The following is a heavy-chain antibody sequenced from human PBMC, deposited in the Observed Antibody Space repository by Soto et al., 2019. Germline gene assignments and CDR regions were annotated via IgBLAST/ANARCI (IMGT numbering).Heavy chain of an antibody. V-gene: IGHV1-69*05. J-gene: IGHJ6*02. CDR3: ARDYYGSGSYYKYYYYYYGMDV. CDR1: GGTFSINA. CDR2: IIPIFGTA. Sequence: GASVKVSCKASGGTFSINAISWVRQAPGQGLEWMGGIIPIFGTANYAQKFQGWVTMTRDTSISTAYMELSRLRSDDTAVYYCARDYYGSGSYYKYYYYYYGMDVWGQGTTVTVSS. D-gene: IGHD3-10*01.